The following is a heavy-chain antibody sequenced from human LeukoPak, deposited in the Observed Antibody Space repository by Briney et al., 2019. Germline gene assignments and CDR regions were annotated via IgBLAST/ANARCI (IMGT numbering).Heavy chain of an antibody. J-gene: IGHJ4*02. CDR3: ARADHRGTAMEIDY. D-gene: IGHD5-18*01. CDR2: INPNSGGT. CDR1: GYTFTGYY. Sequence: ASVKVSCKASGYTFTGYYMHWVRQAPGQGLEWMGWINPNSGGTNYVQKFQGRVTMTRDTSISTAYMELSRLRSDDTAVYYCARADHRGTAMEIDYWGQGTLVTVSS. V-gene: IGHV1-2*02.